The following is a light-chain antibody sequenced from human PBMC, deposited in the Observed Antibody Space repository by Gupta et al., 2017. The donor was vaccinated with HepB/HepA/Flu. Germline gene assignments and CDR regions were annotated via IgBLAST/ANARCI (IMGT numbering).Light chain of an antibody. CDR3: SSYTSSSTYVV. CDR2: YVS. J-gene: IGLJ2*01. V-gene: IGLV2-14*03. CDR1: SSDVGGYNY. Sequence: QSALTQPASVSGSPGQAITIPCTGTSSDVGGYNYVSWYQQHPGKAPKLMIYYVSNRPSGVSNRFSGSKSGNTASLTISGLQAEDEADYYCSSYTSSSTYVVFGGGTKLTVL.